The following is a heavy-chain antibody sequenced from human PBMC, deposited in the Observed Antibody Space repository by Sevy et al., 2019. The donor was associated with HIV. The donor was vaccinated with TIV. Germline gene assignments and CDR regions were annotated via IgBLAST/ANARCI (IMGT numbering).Heavy chain of an antibody. CDR3: AREGYYYDSCGYYH. J-gene: IGHJ5*02. CDR1: GGSFSGYY. V-gene: IGHV4-34*01. CDR2: INHSGST. D-gene: IGHD3-22*01. Sequence: SETLSLTCAVYGGSFSGYYWSWIRQPPGKGLEWIGEINHSGSTNYNPSLKSRVTISVDTSKNQFSLKLSSVTAADTAVYYCAREGYYYDSCGYYHWGQGTLVTVSS.